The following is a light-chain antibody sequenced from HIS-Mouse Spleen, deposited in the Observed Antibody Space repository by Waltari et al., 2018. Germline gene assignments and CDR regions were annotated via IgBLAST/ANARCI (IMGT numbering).Light chain of an antibody. Sequence: QSVLTQPPSASGTPGQRVTISCSGSRSNIGCNYVYWYQQLPGTAPKLLIYRNNQRPSGVPDRFSGSKSGTSASLAISGLRSEDEADYYCAAWDDSLSGPVFGGGTKLTVL. J-gene: IGLJ3*02. CDR1: RSNIGCNY. V-gene: IGLV1-47*01. CDR3: AAWDDSLSGPV. CDR2: RNN.